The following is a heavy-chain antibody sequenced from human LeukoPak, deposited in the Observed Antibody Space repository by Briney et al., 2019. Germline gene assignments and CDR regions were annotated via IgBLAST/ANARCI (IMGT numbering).Heavy chain of an antibody. CDR3: ARGMIAAAGYFDY. V-gene: IGHV3-53*01. CDR2: IYSGGST. Sequence: GGSLRLSCGASGFTVSSNYMSWVRQAPGKGLEWVSVIYSGGSTYYADSVKGRFTISRDNSKNTLYLQMNSLRAEDTAVYYCARGMIAAAGYFDYWGQGTLVTVSS. D-gene: IGHD6-13*01. J-gene: IGHJ4*02. CDR1: GFTVSSNY.